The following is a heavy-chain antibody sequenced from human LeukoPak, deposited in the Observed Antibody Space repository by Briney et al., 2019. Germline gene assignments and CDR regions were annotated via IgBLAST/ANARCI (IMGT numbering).Heavy chain of an antibody. V-gene: IGHV1-18*01. CDR1: GYTFTSYG. J-gene: IGHJ4*02. CDR3: ARDPGVRNWNGPQFDY. CDR2: ISAYNGNT. Sequence: ASVKVSCKASGYTFTSYGISWVPQAPGQGLEWMGWISAYNGNTNYAQKFQGRVTMTTDTSTSTAYMELRSLRSDDTAVYYCARDPGVRNWNGPQFDYWGQGTLVTVSS. D-gene: IGHD1-20*01.